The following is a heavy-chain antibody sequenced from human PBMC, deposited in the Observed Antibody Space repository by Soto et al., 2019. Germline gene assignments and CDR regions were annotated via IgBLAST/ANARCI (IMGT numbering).Heavy chain of an antibody. J-gene: IGHJ6*02. CDR2: ISDDGRNT. Sequence: QAQLVESGGGVVQPGRPLRLSCEVSGFRFSSYGVHWVRQAPGKGLEWVALISDDGRNTFYPDSVKGRFSISRDNSKNTVYLQMNSLRAEDTAVYYCAKDPRGNGDVTHYYNGMDVWGQGTTVTVSS. D-gene: IGHD4-17*01. V-gene: IGHV3-30*18. CDR1: GFRFSSYG. CDR3: AKDPRGNGDVTHYYNGMDV.